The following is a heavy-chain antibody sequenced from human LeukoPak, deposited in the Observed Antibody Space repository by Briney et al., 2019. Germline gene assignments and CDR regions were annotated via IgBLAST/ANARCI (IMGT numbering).Heavy chain of an antibody. CDR3: AKESGKCDY. CDR2: ISADGGST. V-gene: IGHV3-43*02. Sequence: GGSLRLSCVASGLNFDGSAMHWVRQAPGKGLEWVSLISADGGSTFSADSVKGRFSICRDNSKNSLYLQMNSLRSEDTAMYYCAKESGKCDYWGQGTLVAVSS. J-gene: IGHJ4*02. CDR1: GLNFDGSA.